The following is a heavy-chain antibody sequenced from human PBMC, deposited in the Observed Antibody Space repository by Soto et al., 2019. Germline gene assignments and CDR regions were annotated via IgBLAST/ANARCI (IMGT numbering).Heavy chain of an antibody. V-gene: IGHV3-21*01. Sequence: GGSPRLSCAASGFTFSSYSMNWVRQAPGKGLEWVSSISSSSSYIYYADSVNGRFTISRDNAKNSLYLQMNSLRAEDTAVYYCARDAPLWQLDAFDIWGQGTMVTVSS. CDR1: GFTFSSYS. J-gene: IGHJ3*02. CDR2: ISSSSSYI. D-gene: IGHD6-13*01. CDR3: ARDAPLWQLDAFDI.